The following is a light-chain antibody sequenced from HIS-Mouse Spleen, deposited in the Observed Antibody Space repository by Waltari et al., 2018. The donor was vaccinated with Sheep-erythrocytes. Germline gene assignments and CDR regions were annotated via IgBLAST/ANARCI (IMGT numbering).Light chain of an antibody. J-gene: IGKJ4*01. CDR1: QGISSY. V-gene: IGKV1-8*01. Sequence: AIRMTQSPSSLSASTGDRVTITCRAGQGISSYLAWYQQKPGKAPKLLIYAASSLQSGVPSRFSGSGSGTDFTLTISSLQPEDFATYYCQQSYSTPPTFGGGTKVEIK. CDR3: QQSYSTPPT. CDR2: AAS.